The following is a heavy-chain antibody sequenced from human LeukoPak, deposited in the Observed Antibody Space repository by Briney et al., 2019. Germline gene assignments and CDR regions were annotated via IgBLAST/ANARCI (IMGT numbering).Heavy chain of an antibody. Sequence: PGGPLRLSCAASGFTFSDYYMSWIRQAPGKGLEWVSYISSSSSYTNYADSVKGRFTISRDNAKNSLYLQMNSLRAEDTAVYYCARAPHYSNYGPYYYGMDVWGQGTTVTVSS. CDR1: GFTFSDYY. V-gene: IGHV3-11*06. D-gene: IGHD4-11*01. CDR3: ARAPHYSNYGPYYYGMDV. J-gene: IGHJ6*02. CDR2: ISSSSSYT.